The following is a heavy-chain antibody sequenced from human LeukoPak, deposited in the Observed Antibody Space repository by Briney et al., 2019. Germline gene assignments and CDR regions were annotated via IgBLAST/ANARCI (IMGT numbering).Heavy chain of an antibody. Sequence: SETLSLTCTVSGGSVSVSSGGYYWSWIRQPPGKGLEWIGYIYYTGSTNYNPSLKSRVTISSDTSKNQFSLKLSSVTAADTAVYYCARSHDFWSGYSWGQGTLVTVSS. CDR1: GGSVSVSSGGYY. V-gene: IGHV4-61*08. D-gene: IGHD3-3*01. J-gene: IGHJ4*02. CDR2: IYYTGST. CDR3: ARSHDFWSGYS.